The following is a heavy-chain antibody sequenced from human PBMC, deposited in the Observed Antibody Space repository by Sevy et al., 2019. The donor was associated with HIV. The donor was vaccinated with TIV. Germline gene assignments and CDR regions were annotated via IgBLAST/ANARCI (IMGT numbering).Heavy chain of an antibody. J-gene: IGHJ4*02. Sequence: GGSLRLSCAASGFTFSSYWMSWVRQAPGKGLEWVANIKQDGSEKYYVDSVKGRFTISRDNAKNSLYLQMNSLRAEDTAVYYCARSPASYYDILTGSSRSHYFDYWGQGTLVTVSS. CDR2: IKQDGSEK. D-gene: IGHD3-9*01. V-gene: IGHV3-7*01. CDR3: ARSPASYYDILTGSSRSHYFDY. CDR1: GFTFSSYW.